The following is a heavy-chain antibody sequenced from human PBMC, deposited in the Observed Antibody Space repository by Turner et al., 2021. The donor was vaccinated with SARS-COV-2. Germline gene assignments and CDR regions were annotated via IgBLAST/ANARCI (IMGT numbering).Heavy chain of an antibody. CDR2: IYHSGNA. CDR1: GGSISSSNW. J-gene: IGHJ4*02. Sequence: QVQLQQSGPGLVKPSGTLSLTGAVSGGSISSSNWWSWVRQPPGKGLEWIGEIYHSGNANYNPSLKSRVTISVDKSKNQFSLKLSSVTAADTAVYYCATKYCSGGSCSYFDYWGQGTLVTVSS. CDR3: ATKYCSGGSCSYFDY. V-gene: IGHV4-4*02. D-gene: IGHD2-15*01.